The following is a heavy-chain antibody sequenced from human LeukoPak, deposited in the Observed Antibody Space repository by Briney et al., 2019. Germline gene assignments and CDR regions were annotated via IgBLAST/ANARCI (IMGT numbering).Heavy chain of an antibody. CDR2: ISSSSSYI. J-gene: IGHJ4*02. V-gene: IGHV3-21*01. Sequence: GGSLRLSCAASGFTFSSYSMNWVRQAPGKGLEWVSSISSSSSYIYYADSVKGRFTISRDNAKNTLYLQMNSLRAEDTAVYYCAKGAKGVIDYWGQGTLVTVSS. CDR1: GFTFSSYS. D-gene: IGHD3-10*01. CDR3: AKGAKGVIDY.